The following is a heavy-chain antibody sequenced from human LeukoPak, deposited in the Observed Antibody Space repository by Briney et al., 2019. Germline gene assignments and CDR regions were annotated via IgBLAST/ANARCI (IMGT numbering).Heavy chain of an antibody. Sequence: PGGSLRLSCAASGFTFSSYAMSWVPQAPGKGLEWVSAISGSGGTTYYADSVKGRFTISRDNSKNTLYLQMNSLRAEDTAVYYCAKGPFTVTNHYFDYWGQGTLVTVSS. CDR1: GFTFSSYA. CDR3: AKGPFTVTNHYFDY. D-gene: IGHD4-17*01. CDR2: ISGSGGTT. J-gene: IGHJ4*02. V-gene: IGHV3-23*01.